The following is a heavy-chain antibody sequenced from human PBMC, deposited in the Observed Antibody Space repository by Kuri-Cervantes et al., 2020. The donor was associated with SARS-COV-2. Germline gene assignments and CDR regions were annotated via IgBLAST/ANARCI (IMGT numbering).Heavy chain of an antibody. Sequence: GGSLRLSCAASGFPFSAFSMNWVRQAPGKGLEWVSSISSSSSYIYYADSVKGRFTISRDNAKNSLYLQMNSLRAEDTAVYYCASLGGTSWHDYWGQGTLVTVSS. CDR3: ASLGGTSWHDY. V-gene: IGHV3-21*01. J-gene: IGHJ4*02. CDR2: ISSSSSYI. D-gene: IGHD2-2*01. CDR1: GFPFSAFS.